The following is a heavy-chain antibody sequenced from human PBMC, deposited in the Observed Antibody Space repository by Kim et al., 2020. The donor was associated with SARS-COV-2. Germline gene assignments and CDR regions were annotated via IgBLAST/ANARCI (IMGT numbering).Heavy chain of an antibody. D-gene: IGHD2-21*02. J-gene: IGHJ6*02. Sequence: SETLSLTCAVYGGSFSGYYWSWIRQPPGKGLEWIGEINHSGSTNYNPSLKSRVTISVDTSKNQFSLKLSSVTAADTAVYYCARGRRYCGGDCYSGNYYYGMDVWGQGTTVTVSS. V-gene: IGHV4-34*01. CDR1: GGSFSGYY. CDR2: INHSGST. CDR3: ARGRRYCGGDCYSGNYYYGMDV.